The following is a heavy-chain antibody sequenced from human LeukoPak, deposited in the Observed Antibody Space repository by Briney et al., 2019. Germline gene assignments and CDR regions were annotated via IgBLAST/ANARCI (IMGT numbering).Heavy chain of an antibody. V-gene: IGHV3-33*01. CDR3: ARGITYYYDSSGYPDY. Sequence: PGGSLRLSCAASGFTFSSYGMHWVRQAPGKGLEWVAVIWYDGSNKYYADSVKGRFTISRDNSKNTLYLQMNSLRAEDTAVYYCARGITYYYDSSGYPDYWGQGTLVTVSS. CDR1: GFTFSSYG. J-gene: IGHJ4*02. CDR2: IWYDGSNK. D-gene: IGHD3-22*01.